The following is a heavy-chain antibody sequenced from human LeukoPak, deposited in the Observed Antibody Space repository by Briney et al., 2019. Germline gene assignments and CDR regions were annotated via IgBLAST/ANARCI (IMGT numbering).Heavy chain of an antibody. CDR2: IRWNSGSI. CDR3: ARVASNYDFDY. V-gene: IGHV3-9*01. CDR1: GFTFVDYA. D-gene: IGHD4-11*01. Sequence: GGSLRLSCAASGFTFVDYAMHRVRQAPGKGLEWVSGIRWNSGSIGYADSVKGRFTISRDNAKNSLYLQMNSLRAEDTALYYCARVASNYDFDYWGQGTLVTVSS. J-gene: IGHJ4*02.